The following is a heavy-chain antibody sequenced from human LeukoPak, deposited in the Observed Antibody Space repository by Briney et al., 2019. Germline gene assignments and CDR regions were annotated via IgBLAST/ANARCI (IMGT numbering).Heavy chain of an antibody. Sequence: GGSLRLSCAASGFTSSSYAMSWVRQAPGKGLEWVSAISGSGGSTYYADSVKGRFTISRDNSKNTLYLQMNSLRAEDTAVYYCAKDQYGDYLYYFDYWGQGTLVTVSS. CDR3: AKDQYGDYLYYFDY. CDR1: GFTSSSYA. J-gene: IGHJ4*02. V-gene: IGHV3-23*01. CDR2: ISGSGGST. D-gene: IGHD4-17*01.